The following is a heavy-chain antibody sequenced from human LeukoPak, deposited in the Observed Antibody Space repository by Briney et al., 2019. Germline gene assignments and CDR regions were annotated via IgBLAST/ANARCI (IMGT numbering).Heavy chain of an antibody. J-gene: IGHJ4*02. V-gene: IGHV1-18*01. CDR1: GDTFTSYA. D-gene: IGHD6-19*01. Sequence: ASVKVSCKASGDTFTSYAITWVRQAPGQGLEWMGWISAYNGNTNYAQKVQGRVTMTTDTSTSTAYMELRSLRSDDTAVYYCARDLAGAYYFDTWGQGTLVTVSS. CDR2: ISAYNGNT. CDR3: ARDLAGAYYFDT.